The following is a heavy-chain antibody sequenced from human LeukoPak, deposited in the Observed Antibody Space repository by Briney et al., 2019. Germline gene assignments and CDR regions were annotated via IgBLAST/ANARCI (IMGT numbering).Heavy chain of an antibody. CDR1: GGTFSSYA. Sequence: ASVKVSCKASGGTFSSYAISWVRQAPGQGLEWMGGIIPILGTANYAQKFQGRVTITADESTSTAYMELSSLRSEDTAVYYCARTYYDFYGMDVWGQGTTVTVSS. CDR2: IIPILGTA. CDR3: ARTYYDFYGMDV. V-gene: IGHV1-69*13. J-gene: IGHJ6*02. D-gene: IGHD3-3*01.